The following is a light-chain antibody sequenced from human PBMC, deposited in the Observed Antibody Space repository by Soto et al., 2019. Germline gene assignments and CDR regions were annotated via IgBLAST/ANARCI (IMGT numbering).Light chain of an antibody. Sequence: QSVLTQPPSVSAAPGQKVTISCSGSSSNIGNNYVSWYQQLPGTAPKLLIYDNNKRPSGIPDRFFGSKSGTSATLGITGLQTGDEADYYCGTWDSSLSALVFGGGTKLTVL. CDR2: DNN. CDR3: GTWDSSLSALV. V-gene: IGLV1-51*01. J-gene: IGLJ2*01. CDR1: SSNIGNNY.